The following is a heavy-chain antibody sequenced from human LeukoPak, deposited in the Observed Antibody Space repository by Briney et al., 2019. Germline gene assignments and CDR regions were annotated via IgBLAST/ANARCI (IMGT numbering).Heavy chain of an antibody. CDR3: ARDTYYYDSSGYAGFDY. V-gene: IGHV4-39*02. CDR1: GGSISSSSYY. J-gene: IGHJ4*02. D-gene: IGHD3-22*01. Sequence: SSETLSLTCTVSGGSISSSSYYWGWIRQPPGKGLEWIGSIYYSGSTYYNPSLKSRVTISVDTSKNQFSLKLSSVTAADTAVYYCARDTYYYDSSGYAGFDYWGQGTLVTVSS. CDR2: IYYSGST.